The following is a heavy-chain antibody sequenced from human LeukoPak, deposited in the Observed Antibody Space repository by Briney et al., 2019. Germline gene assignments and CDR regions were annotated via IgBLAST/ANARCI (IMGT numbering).Heavy chain of an antibody. Sequence: GESLKISCKDSGYRFTSYWIGWVRQLPGKGLEWMGIIYPGDSNTRYSPSFQGQVTISVDKSISTAYLQWGSLKASDTAMYYCARPYSSSNLYYFDYWGQGTLVTVSS. CDR1: GYRFTSYW. J-gene: IGHJ4*02. V-gene: IGHV5-51*01. D-gene: IGHD6-6*01. CDR2: IYPGDSNT. CDR3: ARPYSSSNLYYFDY.